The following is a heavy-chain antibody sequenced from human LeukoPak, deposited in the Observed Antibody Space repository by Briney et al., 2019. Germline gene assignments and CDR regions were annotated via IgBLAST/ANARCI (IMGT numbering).Heavy chain of an antibody. Sequence: GGSLRLSCAASGFTFSSYWMHWVRQAPGKGLVWVSGINSDGSSTSYADAVKGRFTISRDNAENTLYLQMNSLRAEDTAVYYCARVGIQRYFDYWGQGTLVTVSS. V-gene: IGHV3-74*01. CDR1: GFTFSSYW. J-gene: IGHJ4*02. D-gene: IGHD5-18*01. CDR3: ARVGIQRYFDY. CDR2: INSDGSST.